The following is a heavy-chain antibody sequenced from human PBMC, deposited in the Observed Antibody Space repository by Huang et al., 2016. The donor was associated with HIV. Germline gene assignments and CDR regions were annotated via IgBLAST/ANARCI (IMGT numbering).Heavy chain of an antibody. J-gene: IGHJ4*02. V-gene: IGHV5-51*03. D-gene: IGHD2-21*02. CDR1: GYSFTNYW. CDR3: ARSEVLVTAVPFDH. Sequence: EVQLVQSEAEVKKPGESPKISCMGSGYSFTNYWIGRVRQRPGEGLEWMGVIYPADSDTRYSPAFQGQVTLSGDKSTRTAYLQWSSLKASDTAIYYCARSEVLVTAVPFDHWGQGTLVTVSS. CDR2: IYPADSDT.